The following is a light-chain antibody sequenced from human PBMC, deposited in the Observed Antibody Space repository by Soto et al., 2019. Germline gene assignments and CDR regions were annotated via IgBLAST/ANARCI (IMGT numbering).Light chain of an antibody. Sequence: QSVLTQPRSMSGSPGQSVTISCSGTSGDVGSYDYVSWYQQHPGKAPKLMIFDVFKRPSGVPNRFSGSKSGNTASLTISGLQAEDEADYYCCSYARSRVFGTGTKVTVL. V-gene: IGLV2-11*01. CDR1: SGDVGSYDY. CDR3: CSYARSRV. J-gene: IGLJ1*01. CDR2: DVF.